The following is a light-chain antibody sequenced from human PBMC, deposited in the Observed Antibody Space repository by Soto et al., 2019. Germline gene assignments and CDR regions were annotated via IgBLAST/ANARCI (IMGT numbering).Light chain of an antibody. CDR1: TSNIGAGYD. V-gene: IGLV1-40*01. Sequence: QSVLTQPPSVSGALGQRVTISCTGITSNIGAGYDVHWYQLLPGRAPKLLIYGNTNRPSGVPDRFSGSKSATSASLAITGLQAVDEAIYYCQSYYNTLSGPIYVFGTGTNVTVL. CDR3: QSYYNTLSGPIYV. CDR2: GNT. J-gene: IGLJ1*01.